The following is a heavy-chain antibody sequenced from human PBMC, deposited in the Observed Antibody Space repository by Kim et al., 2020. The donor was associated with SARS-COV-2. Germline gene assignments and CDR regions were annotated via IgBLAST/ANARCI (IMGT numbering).Heavy chain of an antibody. J-gene: IGHJ6*02. CDR1: GYSFTSYW. V-gene: IGHV5-10-1*01. D-gene: IGHD3-10*01. Sequence: GESLKISCKGSGYSFTSYWISWVRQMPGKGLEWMGRIDPSDSYTNYSPSFQGHVTISADKSISTAYLQWSSLKASDTAMYYCARHSFGSGKHTDAYGMDVWGQGTTVTVSS. CDR3: ARHSFGSGKHTDAYGMDV. CDR2: IDPSDSYT.